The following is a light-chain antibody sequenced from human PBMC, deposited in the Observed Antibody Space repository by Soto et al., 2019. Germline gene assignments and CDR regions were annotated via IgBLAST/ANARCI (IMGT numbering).Light chain of an antibody. J-gene: IGKJ1*01. CDR2: DAS. V-gene: IGKV3-11*01. CDR1: QSVSSY. CDR3: QHYNSYSEA. Sequence: IVLTQSPATLSLSPWERATLSCRASQSVSSYLAWYQQKPGQAPRLLIYDASHRATGIPARFSGSGSGTEFTLTISSLQPDDFATYYCQHYNSYSEAFGQGTKVDIK.